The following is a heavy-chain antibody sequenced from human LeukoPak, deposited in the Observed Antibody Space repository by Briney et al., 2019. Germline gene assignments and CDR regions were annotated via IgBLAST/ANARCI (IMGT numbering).Heavy chain of an antibody. CDR2: ISGSGGST. D-gene: IGHD6-19*01. J-gene: IGHJ4*02. V-gene: IGHV3-23*01. Sequence: GSLRLSCAASGFTFCSYAMCWGRQGPGKGLGWVSTISGSGGSTYYADSVKGRFTISRDNSKNTLYLQMNSLRAEDTAVYYCAKDRSRQWLVREFDYWGQGTLVTVSS. CDR3: AKDRSRQWLVREFDY. CDR1: GFTFCSYA.